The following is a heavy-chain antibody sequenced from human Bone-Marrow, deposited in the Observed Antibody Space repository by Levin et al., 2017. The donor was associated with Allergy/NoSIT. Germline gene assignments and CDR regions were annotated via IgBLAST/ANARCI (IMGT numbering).Heavy chain of an antibody. CDR2: ISAYNGNT. CDR3: ARVFYYYGSGSYEDY. J-gene: IGHJ4*02. CDR1: GYTFTSYG. V-gene: IGHV1-18*01. D-gene: IGHD3-10*01. Sequence: ASVKVSCKASGYTFTSYGISWVRQAPGQGLEWMGWISAYNGNTNYAQKLQGRVTMTTDTSTSTAYMELRSLRSDDTAVYYCARVFYYYGSGSYEDYWGQGTLVTVSS.